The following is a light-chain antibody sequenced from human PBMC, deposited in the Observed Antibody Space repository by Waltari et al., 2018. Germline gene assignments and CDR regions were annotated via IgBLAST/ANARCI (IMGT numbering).Light chain of an antibody. CDR1: SSDVGGYNY. J-gene: IGLJ2*01. V-gene: IGLV2-11*01. CDR2: DVS. Sequence: QSALTQPRSVSGSPGQSVTISCTGTSSDVGGYNYVSWYQPHPGKAPKHLIYDVSKRPSGVPDRFSGSKSGNTASLTISGLQAEDEADYYCCSYAGSYTYVVFGGGTKLTVL. CDR3: CSYAGSYTYVV.